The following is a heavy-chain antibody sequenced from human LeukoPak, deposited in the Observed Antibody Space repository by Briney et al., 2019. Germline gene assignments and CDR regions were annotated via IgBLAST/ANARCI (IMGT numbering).Heavy chain of an antibody. V-gene: IGHV3-30-3*01. CDR2: ISYDGSNK. CDR3: ARDPTYYYDSSGYRPPDY. CDR1: GFTFSSYA. D-gene: IGHD3-22*01. Sequence: GGSLRLSCAASGFTFSSYAMHWVRQAPGKGLEWVAVISYDGSNKYYADSVKGRFTISRDNSKNTLYLQMNSLRAEDTAVYYCARDPTYYYDSSGYRPPDYWGQGTLVTVSS. J-gene: IGHJ4*02.